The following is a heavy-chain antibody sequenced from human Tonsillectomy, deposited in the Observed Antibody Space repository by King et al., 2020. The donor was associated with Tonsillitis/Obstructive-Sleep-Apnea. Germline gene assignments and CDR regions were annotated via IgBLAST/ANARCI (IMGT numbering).Heavy chain of an antibody. Sequence: QLVQSGPEVKKPGTSVKVSCKASGFTFTSSAMQWVRQARGQRLEWIGWIVVGSGNTNYAQKFQERVTITRDMSTSTAYMELSSPRSEDTAVYYCAGASEAVAVEVAFDIWGQGTMVTVSS. D-gene: IGHD6-19*01. J-gene: IGHJ3*02. CDR2: IVVGSGNT. V-gene: IGHV1-58*02. CDR1: GFTFTSSA. CDR3: AGASEAVAVEVAFDI.